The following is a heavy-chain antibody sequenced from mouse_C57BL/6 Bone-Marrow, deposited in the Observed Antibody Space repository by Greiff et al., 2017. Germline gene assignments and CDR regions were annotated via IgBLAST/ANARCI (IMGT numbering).Heavy chain of an antibody. CDR2: LDPSDSYT. J-gene: IGHJ1*03. D-gene: IGHD1-1*01. V-gene: IGHV1-50*01. Sequence: VQLQQPGAELVKPGASVKLSCKASGYTFTSSWMQWVKQRPGQGLEWIGELDPSDSYTNYNQKFKGKATLTVDPSSSTAYLQLSSLTSEDSAVYYCASDGITTVVATDWYFDVWGTGTTVTVSS. CDR3: ASDGITTVVATDWYFDV. CDR1: GYTFTSSW.